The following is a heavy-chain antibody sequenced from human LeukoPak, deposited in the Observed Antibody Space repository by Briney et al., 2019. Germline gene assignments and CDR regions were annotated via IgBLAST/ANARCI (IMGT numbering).Heavy chain of an antibody. Sequence: SSETLSLTCTVSGGSISSSTYYWGWIRQPPGKGLEWIGSLYSSGSTYYNPSLKSRVTISVDTSKNQFSLKLSSVTAADTAVYYCARSGSGYLRYYFDYWGQGTLVTVSS. CDR3: ARSGSGYLRYYFDY. J-gene: IGHJ4*02. CDR2: LYSSGST. CDR1: GGSISSSTYY. D-gene: IGHD5-12*01. V-gene: IGHV4-39*07.